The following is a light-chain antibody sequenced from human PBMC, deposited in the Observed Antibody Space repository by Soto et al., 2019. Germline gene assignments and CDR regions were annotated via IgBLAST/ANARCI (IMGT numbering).Light chain of an antibody. CDR1: SADRGNHN. CDR3: GTWDGGLRAGV. CDR2: DNN. J-gene: IGLJ1*01. Sequence: QAVRTQPASVSAAPGQKETISCSGSSADRGNHNVSWYAQLPGTAPKLLIYDNNKRTSGIPDRFSGYKSGTSATLGITGLQPGDKADYFCGTWDGGLRAGVFRTGTKVTVL. V-gene: IGLV1-51*01.